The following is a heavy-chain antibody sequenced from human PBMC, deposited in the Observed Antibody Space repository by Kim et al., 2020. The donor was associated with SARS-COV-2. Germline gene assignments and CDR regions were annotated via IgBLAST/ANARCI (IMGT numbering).Heavy chain of an antibody. Sequence: ASVKGRFTNARDDSKSIAYLQMNSLKTEDTAVYYCTRHTVTTLGYYDYWGQGTLVTVSS. CDR3: TRHTVTTLGYYDY. J-gene: IGHJ4*02. V-gene: IGHV3-49*02. D-gene: IGHD4-17*01.